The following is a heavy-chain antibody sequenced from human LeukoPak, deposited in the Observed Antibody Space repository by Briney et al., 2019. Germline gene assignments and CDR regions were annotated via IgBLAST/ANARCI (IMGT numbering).Heavy chain of an antibody. J-gene: IGHJ3*02. CDR1: GYSFTTYW. D-gene: IGHD3-3*01. Sequence: GESLKISCKGSGYSFTTYWIGWVRQMPGKGLEWMGIIYPGDSDTRYSPSFQGQVTISADKSISTAYLQWNSLRASDTAMYYCARRPSYDFWSGYYGVDGLDIWGQGTMVTVSS. CDR2: IYPGDSDT. CDR3: ARRPSYDFWSGYYGVDGLDI. V-gene: IGHV5-51*01.